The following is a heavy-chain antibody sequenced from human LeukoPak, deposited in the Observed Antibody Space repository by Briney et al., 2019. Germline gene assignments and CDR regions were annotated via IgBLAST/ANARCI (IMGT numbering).Heavy chain of an antibody. D-gene: IGHD3-22*01. V-gene: IGHV1-24*01. CDR3: ATRSYYYDSSGYYYFDY. J-gene: IGHJ4*02. CDR1: GYTLTELS. CDR2: FDPEDGET. Sequence: ASVKVSCKVSGYTLTELSMHWVRQAPGKGLEWMGGFDPEDGETIYAQEFQGRVTMTEDTSTDTAYMELSSLRSEDTAVYYCATRSYYYDSSGYYYFDYWGQGTLVTVSS.